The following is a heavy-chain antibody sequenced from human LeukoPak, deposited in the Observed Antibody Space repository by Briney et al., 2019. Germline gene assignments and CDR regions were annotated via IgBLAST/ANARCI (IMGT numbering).Heavy chain of an antibody. CDR1: GGTFSSYA. CDR2: IIPIFGTA. J-gene: IGHJ4*02. D-gene: IGHD3-22*01. CDR3: ALTRPHYYDSSGSIDY. V-gene: IGHV1-69*13. Sequence: ASVKVSCKASGGTFSSYAISWVRQAPGQGLEWMGGIIPIFGTANYAQKFQGRVTITADESTSTAYMELSSLRSEDTAVYYCALTRPHYYDSSGSIDYWGQGTLVTVSS.